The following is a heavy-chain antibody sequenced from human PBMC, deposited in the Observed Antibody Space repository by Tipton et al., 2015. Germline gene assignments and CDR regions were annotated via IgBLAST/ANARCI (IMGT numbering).Heavy chain of an antibody. D-gene: IGHD2-21*02. J-gene: IGHJ5*02. Sequence: SLRLSCAASGFTFRNYGMHWVRQAPDKGLEWVAVIWFDGSGIFYADSVKGRFTLSRDNSKNTLYLQMNSLRAEDTALYHCARGGGDPMGRSGTDPWGQGPLVTFSS. CDR1: GFTFRNYG. CDR2: IWFDGSGI. CDR3: ARGGGDPMGRSGTDP. V-gene: IGHV3-33*01.